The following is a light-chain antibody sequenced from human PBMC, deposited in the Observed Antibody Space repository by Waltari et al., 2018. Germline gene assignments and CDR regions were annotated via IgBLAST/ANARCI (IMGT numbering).Light chain of an antibody. CDR3: CSYAGSYPGV. Sequence: QSALTQPRSVSGSPGQSVTISCTGTSSHVGGYNYVSWYQQHPGKAPNLMIYDVSKRPAGVPDRFSGSKSGQTASLTISGLQAEDEADYYCCSYAGSYPGVFGGGTKLTVL. V-gene: IGLV2-11*01. J-gene: IGLJ2*01. CDR1: SSHVGGYNY. CDR2: DVS.